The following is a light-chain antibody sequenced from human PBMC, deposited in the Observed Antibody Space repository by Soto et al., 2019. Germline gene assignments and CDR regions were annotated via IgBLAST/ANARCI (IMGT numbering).Light chain of an antibody. CDR1: QSVSSK. Sequence: EILMTQSPDTLSVSPWEIATLACRASQSVSSKLAWYQQKPGQAPRLLIYGASTRATGIPARFSGSGSGTEFTLTISSLQSEDFAVYYCQQYNNWPPITFDQGTRL. J-gene: IGKJ5*01. CDR2: GAS. V-gene: IGKV3-15*01. CDR3: QQYNNWPPIT.